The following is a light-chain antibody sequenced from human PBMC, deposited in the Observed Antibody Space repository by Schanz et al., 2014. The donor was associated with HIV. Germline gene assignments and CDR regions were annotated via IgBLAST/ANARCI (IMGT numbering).Light chain of an antibody. CDR3: LQYNDDVYT. V-gene: IGKV3-15*01. CDR1: QSVSSSY. J-gene: IGKJ2*01. Sequence: EIVLTQSPATLSVSPGERATLSCRASQSVSSSYLAWYQQRPGQPPRLLIFGASTRATGVPVRFSGSGSGTEFTLTISSLQPGDFATYYCLQYNDDVYTFGQGTKLEIK. CDR2: GAS.